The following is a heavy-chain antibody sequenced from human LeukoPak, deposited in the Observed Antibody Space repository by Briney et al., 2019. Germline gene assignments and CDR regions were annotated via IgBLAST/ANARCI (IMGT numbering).Heavy chain of an antibody. Sequence: PSETLSLTCTVSGGSISSRSYYWGWIRQPPGKGLEWIGSIYYSGSTYYNPSLKSRVTISVDTSKNQFSLKLSSVTAADTAVYYCARRTLITHYYDSSGYSDYWGQGTLVTVSS. CDR2: IYYSGST. CDR3: ARRTLITHYYDSSGYSDY. CDR1: GGSISSRSYY. J-gene: IGHJ4*02. D-gene: IGHD3-22*01. V-gene: IGHV4-39*01.